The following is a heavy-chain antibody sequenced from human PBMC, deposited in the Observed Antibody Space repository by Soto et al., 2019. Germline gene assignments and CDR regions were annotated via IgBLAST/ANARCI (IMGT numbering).Heavy chain of an antibody. J-gene: IGHJ5*02. V-gene: IGHV4-39*01. CDR3: ASPPQSSVGDWFDP. Sequence: SETLSLTCTVSGGSISSSSYYWGWIRQPPGKGLEWIGSIYYSGSTYYNPSLKSRVTISVDTSKNQFSLKLSSVTAADTAVYYCASPPQSSVGDWFDPWGQGTLVTVSS. CDR1: GGSISSSSYY. CDR2: IYYSGST.